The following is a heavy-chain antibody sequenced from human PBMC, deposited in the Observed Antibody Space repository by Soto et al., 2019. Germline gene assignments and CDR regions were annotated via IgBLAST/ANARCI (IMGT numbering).Heavy chain of an antibody. D-gene: IGHD2-2*01. Sequence: QVQLMQSGTEVKKPGASVKVSCKASGYTFANYGISWVRQAPGQGLEWMGWISGNNGATNYAPKIQGRVTMTTATSTDTAYLDLRSLRSDDTAAYFCARDLEYLRISGNGFDSWGQGTLVTVSS. J-gene: IGHJ5*01. CDR3: ARDLEYLRISGNGFDS. CDR1: GYTFANYG. V-gene: IGHV1-18*04. CDR2: ISGNNGAT.